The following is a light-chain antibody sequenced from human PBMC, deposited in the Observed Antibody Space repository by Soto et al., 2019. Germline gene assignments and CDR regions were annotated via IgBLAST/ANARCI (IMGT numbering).Light chain of an antibody. V-gene: IGLV2-23*01. J-gene: IGLJ3*02. CDR3: CSYTGSASWV. Sequence: QSALTQPASVSGSPGQSITISCTGISNDVGTYNLVSWYQHHPGKAPKLIIYEASKRPSGVPNRFSGSKSGNTASLTISGLHAEDEADYYCCSYTGSASWVFGGGTQLTVL. CDR2: EAS. CDR1: SNDVGTYNL.